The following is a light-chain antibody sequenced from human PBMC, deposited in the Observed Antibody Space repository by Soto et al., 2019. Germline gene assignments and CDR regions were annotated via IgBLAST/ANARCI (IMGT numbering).Light chain of an antibody. CDR2: GAS. Sequence: DIPMTQSPSSLSASVGDRVTITCRASQSIYTHLNWYQQKSGKAPELVIYGASSLQSGVPSRFSGSGAGTDFTLTISSLQPEDFATYFCQQTYTTPRTFGQGTKLEI. V-gene: IGKV1-39*01. CDR3: QQTYTTPRT. J-gene: IGKJ2*01. CDR1: QSIYTH.